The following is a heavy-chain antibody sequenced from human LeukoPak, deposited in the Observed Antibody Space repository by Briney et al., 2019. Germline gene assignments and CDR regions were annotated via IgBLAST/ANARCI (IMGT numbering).Heavy chain of an antibody. D-gene: IGHD1-26*01. CDR1: GGSISSSSYY. J-gene: IGHJ5*02. V-gene: IGHV4-39*01. CDR3: ARHEHGSYGMYNWFDP. Sequence: SETLSLTCTVSGGSISSSSYYWGWVRQPPGKGLEWIVSIYYSGSTYYNPSLTSRVTISVDTSKNQFSLKLSSVTAADTAVYYCARHEHGSYGMYNWFDPWGQGTLVTVSS. CDR2: IYYSGST.